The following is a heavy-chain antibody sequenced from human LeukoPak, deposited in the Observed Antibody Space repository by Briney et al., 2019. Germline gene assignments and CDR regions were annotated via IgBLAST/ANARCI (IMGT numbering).Heavy chain of an antibody. CDR1: GFTFSSYA. Sequence: GGSLRLSCAASGFTFSSYAMSWVRQAPGKGLEWVSAISGSGGSTYYADSVKGRFTIFRDNSKNTLYLQMNSLRAEDTAVYYCAKWSGHTMKESSGWFDPWGQGTLVTVSS. CDR2: ISGSGGST. D-gene: IGHD3-3*01. CDR3: AKWSGHTMKESSGWFDP. J-gene: IGHJ5*02. V-gene: IGHV3-23*01.